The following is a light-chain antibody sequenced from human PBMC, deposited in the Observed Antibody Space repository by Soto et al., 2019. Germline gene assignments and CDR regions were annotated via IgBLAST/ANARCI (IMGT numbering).Light chain of an antibody. CDR1: QSVPNND. CDR2: GAS. J-gene: IGKJ2*01. V-gene: IGKV3-20*01. Sequence: IALTQSPGTVSLSPGERATLSCRARQSVPNNDIAWYQHKPRQAPRLLIYGASRRATGIPDRFSGSGSGTEFTLTISTLAPEDSAMYYCQQYGASPFNFGQGSKLEIK. CDR3: QQYGASPFN.